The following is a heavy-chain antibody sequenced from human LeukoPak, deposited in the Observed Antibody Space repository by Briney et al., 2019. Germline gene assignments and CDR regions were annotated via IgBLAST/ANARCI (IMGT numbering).Heavy chain of an antibody. D-gene: IGHD3-10*01. CDR1: GGTFSSYA. CDR3: ASYGSGSPIDY. J-gene: IGHJ4*02. V-gene: IGHV1-69*13. CDR2: IIPIFGTA. Sequence: ASVKVSCTASGGTFSSYAISWVRQAPGQGLEWMGGIIPIFGTANYAQKFQGRVTITADESTSTAYMELSSLRSEDTAVYYCASYGSGSPIDYWGQGTLVTVSS.